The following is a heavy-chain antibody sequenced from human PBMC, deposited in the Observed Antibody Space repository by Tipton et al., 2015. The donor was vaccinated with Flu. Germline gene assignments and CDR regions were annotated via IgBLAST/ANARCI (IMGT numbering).Heavy chain of an antibody. V-gene: IGHV4-61*09. Sequence: LRLSCTVSGGSISSGSYYWSWIRQPAGRGLEWIGQLYTSGSTNYSPSLQSRVTMSVDTAKNQFSLKLSSVTAADTAVYYCARTRSGNYLDDAFDIWGQGTLVTVSS. D-gene: IGHD1-26*01. CDR1: GGSISSGSYY. CDR2: LYTSGST. CDR3: ARTRSGNYLDDAFDI. J-gene: IGHJ3*02.